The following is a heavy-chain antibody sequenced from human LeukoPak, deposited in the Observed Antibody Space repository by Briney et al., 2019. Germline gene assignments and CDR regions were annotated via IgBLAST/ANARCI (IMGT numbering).Heavy chain of an antibody. CDR1: GFTFSSYS. J-gene: IGHJ4*02. D-gene: IGHD6-19*01. Sequence: GGSLRLSCAASGFTFSSYSMNWVRQAPGKGLEWVSSISSSSSYIYYADSVKGRFTISRDNAKNSLYLQMNSLRAEDTAVYYCARTQWLDQRGNHQPDFDYWGQGTLVTVSS. CDR3: ARTQWLDQRGNHQPDFDY. CDR2: ISSSSSYI. V-gene: IGHV3-21*01.